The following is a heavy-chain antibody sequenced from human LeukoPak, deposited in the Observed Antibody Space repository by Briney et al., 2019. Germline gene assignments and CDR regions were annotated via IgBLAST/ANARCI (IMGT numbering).Heavy chain of an antibody. CDR2: VTGSGSVTSST. D-gene: IGHD3-3*01. Sequence: GGSLRLSCAASGFTFSSFAMSWVRQAPGKGLEWVLSVTGSGSVTSSTYYADSVKGRFTISRDNSKNTLYLQMNSLRAEDTALYYCAKEGTYNNFWSGYFHWGQGALVTVSS. CDR3: AKEGTYNNFWSGYFH. CDR1: GFTFSSFA. V-gene: IGHV3-23*01. J-gene: IGHJ4*02.